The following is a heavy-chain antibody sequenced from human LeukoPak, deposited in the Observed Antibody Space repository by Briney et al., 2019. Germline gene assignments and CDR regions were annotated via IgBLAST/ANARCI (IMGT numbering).Heavy chain of an antibody. V-gene: IGHV3-23*01. J-gene: IGHJ4*02. D-gene: IGHD6-19*01. Sequence: GGPLRLSCAASGFTFSSYAVSWVRQAPGKGLEWVSAISGSGGGTYYADSVKGRFTISRDNSKNTLYLQMNSLSTEDTAVYYCAKTTTGYSSGRYPGWPVDYWGQGTLVTVSS. CDR3: AKTTTGYSSGRYPGWPVDY. CDR2: ISGSGGGT. CDR1: GFTFSSYA.